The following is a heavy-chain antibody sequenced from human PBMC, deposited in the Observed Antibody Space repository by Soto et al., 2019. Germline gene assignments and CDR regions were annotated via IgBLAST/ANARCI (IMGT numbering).Heavy chain of an antibody. CDR2: ISYDGSNK. CDR3: ARPQAITMVRGANYYYYGMDV. D-gene: IGHD3-10*01. Sequence: GGSLRLSCAASGFTFSSYATHWVRQAPGKGLEWVAVISYDGSNKYYADSVKGRFTISRDNSKNTLYLQMNSLRAEDTAVYYCARPQAITMVRGANYYYYGMDVWGQGTTVTVSS. CDR1: GFTFSSYA. V-gene: IGHV3-30-3*01. J-gene: IGHJ6*02.